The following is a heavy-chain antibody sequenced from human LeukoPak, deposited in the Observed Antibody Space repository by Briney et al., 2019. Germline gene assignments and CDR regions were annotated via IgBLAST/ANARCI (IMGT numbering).Heavy chain of an antibody. V-gene: IGHV3-7*01. CDR3: GRRGSYLDY. D-gene: IGHD1-26*01. J-gene: IGHJ4*02. CDR2: IKEDGSEK. CDR1: GFTFPHHA. Sequence: GGSLRLSCAASGFTFPHHAMHWVRQAPGKGLEWVATIKEDGSEKYYVDSVKGRFTISRDNAKNSLYLQLNSMRAEDTAVYYCGRRGSYLDYWGQGTLVTVSS.